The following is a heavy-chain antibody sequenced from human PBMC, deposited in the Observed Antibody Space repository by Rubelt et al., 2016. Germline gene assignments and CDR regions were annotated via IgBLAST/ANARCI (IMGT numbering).Heavy chain of an antibody. CDR3: ASRIGRDFQH. Sequence: TISRDNSKNTLYLQMNSLRAEDTAVYYCASRIGRDFQHWGQGTLVTVSS. J-gene: IGHJ1*01. D-gene: IGHD1-26*01. V-gene: IGHV3-30*01.